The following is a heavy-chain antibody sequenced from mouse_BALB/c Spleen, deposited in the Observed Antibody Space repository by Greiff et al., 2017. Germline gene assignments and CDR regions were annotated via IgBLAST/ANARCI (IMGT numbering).Heavy chain of an antibody. CDR3: ARDYYGNSYAMDY. D-gene: IGHD2-1*01. V-gene: IGHV5-4*02. J-gene: IGHJ4*01. CDR2: ISDGGSYT. CDR1: GFTFSDYY. Sequence: DVKLVESGGGLVKPGGSLKLSCAASGFTFSDYYMYWVRQTPEKRLEWVATISDGGSYTYYPDSVKGRFTISRDNAKNNLYLQMSSLKSEDTAMYYCARDYYGNSYAMDYWGQGTSVTVSS.